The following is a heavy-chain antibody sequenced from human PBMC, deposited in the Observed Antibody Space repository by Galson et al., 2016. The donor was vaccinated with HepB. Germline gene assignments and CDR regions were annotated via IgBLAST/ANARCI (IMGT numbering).Heavy chain of an antibody. CDR2: IYSRGGT. D-gene: IGHD2-2*01. V-gene: IGHV3-53*04. CDR1: GFTVSNNY. Sequence: SLRLSCAASGFTVSNNYMSWVRLVPGKGLECVSLIYSRGGTLYADSLKGRFTISRHNSDNTVFLQMNSLRAEDTAVYYCKSTNPSLPLHDYWGQGTLVTVSS. CDR3: KSTNPSLPLHDY. J-gene: IGHJ4*02.